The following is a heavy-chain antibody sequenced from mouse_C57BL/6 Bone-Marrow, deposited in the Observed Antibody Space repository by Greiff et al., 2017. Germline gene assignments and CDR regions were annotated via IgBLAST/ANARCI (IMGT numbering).Heavy chain of an antibody. D-gene: IGHD3-2*02. Sequence: EVKLMESGPGMVKPSQSLSLTCTVTGYSITSGYDWHWIRHFPGNKLEWMGYISYSGSTNYNPSLKSRISITHDTSKNHFFLKLNSVTTEDTATYYGARDGDGSTRLWYFDVWGTGTTVTVSS. V-gene: IGHV3-1*01. CDR3: ARDGDGSTRLWYFDV. J-gene: IGHJ1*03. CDR2: ISYSGST. CDR1: GYSITSGYD.